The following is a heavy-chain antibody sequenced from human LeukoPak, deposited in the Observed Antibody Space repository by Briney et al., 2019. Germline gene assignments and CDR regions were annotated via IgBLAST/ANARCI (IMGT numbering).Heavy chain of an antibody. CDR1: GYTFTGYY. Sequence: ASVKVSCKASGYTFTGYYMHWVRQAPGQGLEWMGWINPNSGGTNYAQKFQGRVTLTRDTSISTAYMELSRLRSDDTAVYYCARDLHPGVTPMDYWGQGTMVSVSS. CDR3: ARDLHPGVTPMDY. CDR2: INPNSGGT. J-gene: IGHJ4*02. D-gene: IGHD4-23*01. V-gene: IGHV1-2*02.